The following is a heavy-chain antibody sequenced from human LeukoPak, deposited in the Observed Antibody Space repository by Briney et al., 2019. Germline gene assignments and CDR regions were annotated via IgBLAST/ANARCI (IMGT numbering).Heavy chain of an antibody. D-gene: IGHD3-3*01. Sequence: GGSLRLSCAASGFTFSSYWMSWVRQAPGKGLEWVANIKQDGSEKYYVDSVKGRFTISRANAKNSLYLQMNGLRAEDTAVYYCARDRKDFWSGYYTGTSWGFDYWGQGTLVTVSS. J-gene: IGHJ4*02. CDR1: GFTFSSYW. V-gene: IGHV3-7*01. CDR3: ARDRKDFWSGYYTGTSWGFDY. CDR2: IKQDGSEK.